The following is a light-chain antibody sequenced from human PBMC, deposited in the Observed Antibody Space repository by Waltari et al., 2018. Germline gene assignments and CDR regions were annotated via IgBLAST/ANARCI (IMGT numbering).Light chain of an antibody. Sequence: QSVLTQPPSASGTPGQRVTISCYGSASNIGGNLVNWYQQLPGKAPKLLIYRSDQRPSGVPDRFSASKTGTSASLAISGLQSEDEADYFCASWDDSLNGHWVFGGGTKVTVL. J-gene: IGLJ3*02. CDR3: ASWDDSLNGHWV. CDR2: RSD. V-gene: IGLV1-44*01. CDR1: ASNIGGNL.